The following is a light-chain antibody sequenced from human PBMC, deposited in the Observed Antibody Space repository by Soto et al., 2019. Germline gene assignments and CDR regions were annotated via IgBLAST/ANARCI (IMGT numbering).Light chain of an antibody. CDR1: GSDVGGYNY. CDR2: DVT. CDR3: CSYVSTYTYV. J-gene: IGLJ1*01. V-gene: IGLV2-11*01. Sequence: QSVLPQPRSVSGSPGQSVTISCTGTGSDVGGYNYVSWYQQHPGKAPKLMIFDVTTRPSGVPDRFSGSKSGNTASLTISGLQAEDEADYYCCSYVSTYTYVFGTGTKVTVL.